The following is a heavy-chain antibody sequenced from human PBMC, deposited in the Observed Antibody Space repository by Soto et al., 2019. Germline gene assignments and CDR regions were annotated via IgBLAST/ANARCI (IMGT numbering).Heavy chain of an antibody. V-gene: IGHV1-69*02. D-gene: IGHD5-18*01. J-gene: IGHJ6*03. CDR1: GGTFSSYT. Sequence: QVQLVQSGAEVKKPGSSVKVSCKASGGTFSSYTISWVRQAPGQGLEWMGRIIPILGIANYAQKFQGRVTITADKSTSTAYMELSSLRSEDTAVYYCANARGGYSYGEYYYYMDVWGKGTTVTVSS. CDR3: ANARGGYSYGEYYYYMDV. CDR2: IIPILGIA.